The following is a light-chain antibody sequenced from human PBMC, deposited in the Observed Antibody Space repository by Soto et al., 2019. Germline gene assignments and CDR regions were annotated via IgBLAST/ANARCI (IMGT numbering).Light chain of an antibody. CDR2: SAS. Sequence: QSQSTVDAPVGERVRIIFRASHGISNWLAWYQQKPGKAPNLLIYSASNLQSGVPSRFSGSGSGTEFTLTIRSLQPDDFATYYCHQYNTYLWTFGQGPMV. CDR1: HGISNW. CDR3: HQYNTYLWT. V-gene: IGKV1D-16*01. J-gene: IGKJ1*01.